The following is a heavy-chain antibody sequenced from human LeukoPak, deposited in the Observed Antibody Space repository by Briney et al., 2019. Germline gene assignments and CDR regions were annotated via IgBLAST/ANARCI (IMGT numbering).Heavy chain of an antibody. Sequence: GGSLRLSCAASGFTFSSYWMSWVRQAPGKGLEWVANIKQDGSEKYYVDSVKGRFTISRDNAKNSLYLQMNSLRAEDTAVYYCARDANVDLYSSSWHLLKDWGQGTLVTVSS. J-gene: IGHJ4*02. CDR2: IKQDGSEK. V-gene: IGHV3-7*01. D-gene: IGHD6-13*01. CDR1: GFTFSSYW. CDR3: ARDANVDLYSSSWHLLKD.